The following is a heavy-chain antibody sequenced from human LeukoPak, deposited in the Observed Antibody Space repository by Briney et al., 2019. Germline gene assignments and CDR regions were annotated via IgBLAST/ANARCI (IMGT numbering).Heavy chain of an antibody. Sequence: GGSLRLSCAASGFTVSSNYMSWVRQAPGKGLEWVSVIYSGGSTYYADSVKGRFTISRDNSKNTLYLQMNSLRAEDTAVYYCARDTYYDSSGLPDYWGQGTLVTVSS. CDR3: ARDTYYDSSGLPDY. J-gene: IGHJ4*02. CDR1: GFTVSSNY. V-gene: IGHV3-53*01. CDR2: IYSGGST. D-gene: IGHD3-22*01.